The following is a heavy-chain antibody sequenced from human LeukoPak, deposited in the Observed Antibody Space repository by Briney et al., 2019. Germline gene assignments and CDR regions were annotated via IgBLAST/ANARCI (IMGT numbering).Heavy chain of an antibody. CDR1: GGSISSGSYY. D-gene: IGHD3-3*01. CDR3: ARDFYESGDY. Sequence: PSETLSLTCTVSGGSISSGSYYWSWIRQPAGKGLEWIGRIYTSGSTNYNPSLKSRVTISVDTSKNQFSLKLSSVTAADTAVYYCARDFYESGDYWGQGTLVTVSS. J-gene: IGHJ4*02. V-gene: IGHV4-61*02. CDR2: IYTSGST.